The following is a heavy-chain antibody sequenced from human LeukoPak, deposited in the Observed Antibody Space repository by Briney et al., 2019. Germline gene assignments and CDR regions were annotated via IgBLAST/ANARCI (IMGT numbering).Heavy chain of an antibody. Sequence: GGSLRLSCAASGFTFSSYAMHWVRQAPGKGLEGVAVISYDGSNKYYADSVKGRFTISRDNSKNTLYLQMNSLRAEDTAVYYCARALRYFDWLFGHDYGGQGTLVTVSS. J-gene: IGHJ4*02. CDR1: GFTFSSYA. CDR2: ISYDGSNK. CDR3: ARALRYFDWLFGHDY. D-gene: IGHD3-9*01. V-gene: IGHV3-30*04.